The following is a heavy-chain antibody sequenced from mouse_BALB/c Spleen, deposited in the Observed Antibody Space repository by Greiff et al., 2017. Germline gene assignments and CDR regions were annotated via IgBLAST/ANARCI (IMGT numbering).Heavy chain of an antibody. Sequence: QVQLQQSGAELMKPGASVKISCKATGYTFSSYWMEWVKQRPGHGLEWIGEILPGSGSTNYNEKFKGKATFTADTSSNTAYMQLSSLTSEDSAVYYCARGNGYGWFAYWGQGTLVTVSA. CDR3: ARGNGYGWFAY. D-gene: IGHD2-2*01. CDR1: GYTFSSYW. J-gene: IGHJ3*01. CDR2: ILPGSGST. V-gene: IGHV1-9*01.